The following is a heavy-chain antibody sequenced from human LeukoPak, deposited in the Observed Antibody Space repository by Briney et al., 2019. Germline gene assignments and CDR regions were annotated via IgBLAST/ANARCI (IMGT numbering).Heavy chain of an antibody. CDR2: IYYSGST. Sequence: SETLSLTCTVSGGSISSCYWSWIRQPPGKGLEWIGYIYYSGSTNYNPSLKSRVTISVDTSKNQFSLKLTSVTAADTAVYFCARKRYCGSTTCYHDYWGQGTLVTVSS. CDR1: GGSISSCY. CDR3: ARKRYCGSTTCYHDY. V-gene: IGHV4-59*01. D-gene: IGHD2-2*01. J-gene: IGHJ4*02.